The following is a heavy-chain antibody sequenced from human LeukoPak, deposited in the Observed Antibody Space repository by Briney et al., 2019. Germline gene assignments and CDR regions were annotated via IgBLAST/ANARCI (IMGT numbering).Heavy chain of an antibody. V-gene: IGHV1-8*01. CDR3: ASPVAPLYSDYYDSSGYSGPFDY. J-gene: IGHJ4*02. CDR2: MNPNGGNT. Sequence: ASVKVSCKASGYTFTSYDINWVRQATGQGLEWMGWMNPNGGNTGYAQKFQGRVTMTRNTSISTAYMELSSLRSEDTAVYYCASPVAPLYSDYYDSSGYSGPFDYWGQGTLVTVSS. D-gene: IGHD3-22*01. CDR1: GYTFTSYD.